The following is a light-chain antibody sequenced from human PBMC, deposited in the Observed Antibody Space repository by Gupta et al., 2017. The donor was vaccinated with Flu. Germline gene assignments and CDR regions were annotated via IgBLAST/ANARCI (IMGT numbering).Light chain of an antibody. CDR2: EVA. J-gene: IGLJ3*02. Sequence: QSALTQPASVSGSPGQTITISCTGTSRDIGDYDRVSWYQQHPGKAPKLIIYEVAYRPSGVSNRFSGSKSGNTAALTISGLQADDEADYYCCSYTRTTASIIAWVFGGVTKVTVL. CDR3: CSYTRTTASIIAWV. V-gene: IGLV2-14*01. CDR1: SRDIGDYDR.